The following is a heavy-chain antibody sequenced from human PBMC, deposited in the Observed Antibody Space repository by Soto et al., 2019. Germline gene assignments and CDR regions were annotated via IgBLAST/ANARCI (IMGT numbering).Heavy chain of an antibody. Sequence: SETLSLTCAVYGGSFSGYYWSWIRQPPGKXLEWIGEINHSGSTNYNPSLKSRVTISVDTSKNQFSLKLSSVTAADTAVYYCATGNQYYYGSGSYYNNWFDPWGQGTLVTVSS. CDR1: GGSFSGYY. D-gene: IGHD3-10*01. CDR3: ATGNQYYYGSGSYYNNWFDP. V-gene: IGHV4-34*01. CDR2: INHSGST. J-gene: IGHJ5*02.